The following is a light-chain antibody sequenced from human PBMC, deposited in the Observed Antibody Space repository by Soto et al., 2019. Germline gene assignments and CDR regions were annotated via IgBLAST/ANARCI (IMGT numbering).Light chain of an antibody. J-gene: IGLJ2*01. CDR2: LNSDGSH. CDR1: SGHSNYA. Sequence: QLVLTQSPSASASLGASVKLTCTLSSGHSNYAIAWQQQQSEKGPRYLMKLNSDGSHSKGDGIPDRFSGSSSGAERYLTISSLQSEAEADYYCQTWGFGIVVFGGGTNLTVL. V-gene: IGLV4-69*01. CDR3: QTWGFGIVV.